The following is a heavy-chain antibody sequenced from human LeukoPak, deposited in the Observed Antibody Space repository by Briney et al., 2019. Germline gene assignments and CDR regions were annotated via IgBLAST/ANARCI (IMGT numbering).Heavy chain of an antibody. CDR3: ARDLSSIVVVITSLGY. D-gene: IGHD3-22*01. V-gene: IGHV3-30-3*01. Sequence: GGSLRLSCAASGFTFSSYAMHWVRQAPGKGLEWVAVISYDGSNKYYADSVEGRFTISRDNSKNTLYLQMNSLRAEDTAVYYCARDLSSIVVVITSLGYWGQGTLVTVSS. CDR1: GFTFSSYA. J-gene: IGHJ4*02. CDR2: ISYDGSNK.